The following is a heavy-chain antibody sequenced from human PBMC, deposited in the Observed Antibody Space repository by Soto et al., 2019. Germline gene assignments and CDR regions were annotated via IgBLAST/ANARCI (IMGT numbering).Heavy chain of an antibody. Sequence: SGGSLRLSCAASGFTFSSYAMSWVRQAPGKGLEWVSAISGSGGSTYYADSVKGRFTISRDNSKNTLYLQMNSLRAEDTAVYYCAKARTIFGVVPYFDYWGQGTMVTVYS. V-gene: IGHV3-23*01. CDR3: AKARTIFGVVPYFDY. CDR1: GFTFSSYA. CDR2: ISGSGGST. D-gene: IGHD3-3*01. J-gene: IGHJ4*02.